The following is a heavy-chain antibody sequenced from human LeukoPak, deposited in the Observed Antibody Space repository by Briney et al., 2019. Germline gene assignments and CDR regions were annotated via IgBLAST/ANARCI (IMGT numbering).Heavy chain of an antibody. J-gene: IGHJ4*02. CDR2: IHYSGNS. CDR3: ARPTFASYSSGYHY. D-gene: IGHD3-22*01. V-gene: IGHV4-39*01. Sequence: SETLSLTCTVSGGSISGSSNYWGWIRQPPGKGLEWIGSIHYSGNSYYNPSLKSRVTISVDTSKNQFSLELTPVTAADTAVYYCARPTFASYSSGYHYWGQGTLVTVSS. CDR1: GGSISGSSNY.